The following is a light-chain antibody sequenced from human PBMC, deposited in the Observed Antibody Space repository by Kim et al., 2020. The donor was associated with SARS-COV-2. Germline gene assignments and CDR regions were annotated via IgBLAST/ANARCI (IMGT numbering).Light chain of an antibody. CDR3: QQYNIWRT. CDR1: QSVSK. V-gene: IGKV3-15*01. Sequence: LSVVRGERATLSCRASQSVSKLAWYQQRPGQAPRLLIYGASTRATGIPARFSGSGSGTEFTLTISSLQSEDFAVYYCQQYNIWRTFGQGTKVDIK. CDR2: GAS. J-gene: IGKJ1*01.